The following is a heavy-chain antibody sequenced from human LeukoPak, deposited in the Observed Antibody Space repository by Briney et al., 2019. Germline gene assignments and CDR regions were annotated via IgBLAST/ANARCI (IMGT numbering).Heavy chain of an antibody. J-gene: IGHJ4*02. CDR3: ARESAFGGDPDS. CDR1: GGSISSGSYY. V-gene: IGHV4-61*02. D-gene: IGHD3-16*01. Sequence: SQTLSLTCTVSGGSISSGSYYWSWIRQPAGKGLEWIGRIYTSGSTNYNPSLKSRVTISVDTSKNQFSLKLSSVTAADTAVYYCARESAFGGDPDSWGQGTLVTVSS. CDR2: IYTSGST.